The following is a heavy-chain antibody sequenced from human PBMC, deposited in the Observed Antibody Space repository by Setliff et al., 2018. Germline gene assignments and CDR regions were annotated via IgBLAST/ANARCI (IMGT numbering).Heavy chain of an antibody. CDR1: GDSISNYY. CDR2: IYAGDAT. J-gene: IGHJ4*02. V-gene: IGHV4-4*07. Sequence: SETLSLTCTVSGDSISNYYWIRQTAGKGLEWIGSIYAGDATYYNPSLESRVVISVDSSKKRFSLKVSSVTAADTAVYYCAGAIVVVPPNALKVYFDHWGPGVQVTVSS. D-gene: IGHD2-2*01. CDR3: AGAIVVVPPNALKVYFDH.